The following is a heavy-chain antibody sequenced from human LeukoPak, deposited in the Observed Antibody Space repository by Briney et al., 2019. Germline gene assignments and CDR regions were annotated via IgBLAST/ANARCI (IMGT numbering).Heavy chain of an antibody. V-gene: IGHV4-4*07. CDR3: ARAKDNYRGNDAFDI. D-gene: IGHD4/OR15-4a*01. CDR2: IYMSGST. Sequence: PSETLSLTCTVSSGSISTYYWSWIRQPAGKGLEWIGRIYMSGSTNYNPSLKSRVTMSVDTSKNQFSLKLSSVTAADTAVYYCARAKDNYRGNDAFDIWGQGIVVTVSS. J-gene: IGHJ3*02. CDR1: SGSISTYY.